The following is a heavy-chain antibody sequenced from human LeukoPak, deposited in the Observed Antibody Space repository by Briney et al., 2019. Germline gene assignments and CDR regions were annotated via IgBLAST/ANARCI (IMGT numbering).Heavy chain of an antibody. CDR3: ARADSIAVAYGAFDI. V-gene: IGHV1-69*13. Sequence: SVKVSCKASGGTFSSYAISWVRQAPGQGLEWMGGIIPIFGTANYAQKFQGRFTITADESTSTAYMELSSLRSEDTAVYYCARADSIAVAYGAFDIWGQGTMVTVSS. D-gene: IGHD6-19*01. J-gene: IGHJ3*02. CDR1: GGTFSSYA. CDR2: IIPIFGTA.